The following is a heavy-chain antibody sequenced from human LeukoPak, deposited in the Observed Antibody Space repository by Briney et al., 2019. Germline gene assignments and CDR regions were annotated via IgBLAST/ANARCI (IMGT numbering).Heavy chain of an antibody. Sequence: PETLSLTRSVTGGSMSRYYWCWIPQPPEKGLEWIGYIYYSGSTNYNPSLKSRVTISVDTSKNQFSLKLSSVTAADTAVYYCARAGADTAMLALFDYWGQGTLVTVSS. D-gene: IGHD5-18*01. CDR2: IYYSGST. V-gene: IGHV4-59*01. CDR1: GGSMSRYY. J-gene: IGHJ4*02. CDR3: ARAGADTAMLALFDY.